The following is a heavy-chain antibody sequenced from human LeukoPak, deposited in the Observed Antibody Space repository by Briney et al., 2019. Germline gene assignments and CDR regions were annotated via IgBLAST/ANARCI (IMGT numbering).Heavy chain of an antibody. Sequence: SETLSLTCTVSGGSISSYYWSWIRQPPGKGLEWIGYIYYSGSTNYNPSLKSRVTISADTSKNQFSLKLSSVTAADTAVYYCARHSDGWYDPFDSWGQGTLVTVSS. CDR3: ARHSDGWYDPFDS. V-gene: IGHV4-59*08. CDR2: IYYSGST. D-gene: IGHD2-15*01. J-gene: IGHJ4*02. CDR1: GGSISSYY.